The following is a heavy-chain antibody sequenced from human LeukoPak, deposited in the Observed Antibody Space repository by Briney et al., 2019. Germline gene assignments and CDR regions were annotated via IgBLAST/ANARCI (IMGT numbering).Heavy chain of an antibody. CDR2: IYYGGST. CDR1: GGSISSYY. CDR3: ARYGAAAGTWYFQH. V-gene: IGHV4-59*01. D-gene: IGHD6-13*01. J-gene: IGHJ1*01. Sequence: SETLCLTCTVSGGSISSYYWSWIRQPPGKGLEWIGYIYYGGSTNYNPSLKSRVTISVDTSKNQFSLKLSSVTAAGTAVYYCARYGAAAGTWYFQHWGQGTLVTVSS.